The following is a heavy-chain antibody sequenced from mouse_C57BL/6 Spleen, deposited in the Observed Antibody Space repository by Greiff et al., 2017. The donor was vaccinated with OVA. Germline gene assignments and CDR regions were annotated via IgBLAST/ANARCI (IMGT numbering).Heavy chain of an antibody. CDR1: GFTFSDYY. J-gene: IGHJ4*01. V-gene: IGHV5-12*01. CDR3: ARHGGDY. CDR2: ISNGGGST. Sequence: EVQRVESGGGLVQPGGSLKLSWAASGFTFSDYYMYWVRQTPEKRLEWVAYISNGGGSTYYPDTVKGRFTISRDNAKNTLYLQMSRLKSEDTAMYYCARHGGDYWGQGTSVTVSS.